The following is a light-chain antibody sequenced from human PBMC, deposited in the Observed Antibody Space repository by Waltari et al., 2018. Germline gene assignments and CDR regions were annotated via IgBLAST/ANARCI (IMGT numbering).Light chain of an antibody. CDR1: QGISNY. J-gene: IGKJ3*01. CDR3: QKYNSALGIT. Sequence: DIQMTQSPSSLSASVGDRVTITCRASQGISNYLAWYQQKPGKVPKLLIYAASTLQSGVPSRFSGSGSGTEFTLTISSLQPEDVATYYCQKYNSALGITFGPGTKVDIK. CDR2: AAS. V-gene: IGKV1-27*01.